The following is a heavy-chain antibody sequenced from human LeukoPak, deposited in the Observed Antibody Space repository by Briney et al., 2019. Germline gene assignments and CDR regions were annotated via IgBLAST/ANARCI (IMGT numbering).Heavy chain of an antibody. CDR1: GYTFTGYY. V-gene: IGHV1-2*02. Sequence: ASVKVSCKASGYTFTGYYMHWVRLAPGQGLEWMGWINPNSGGTNYAQKFQGRVTMTRDTSISTAYMELSRLRSDDTAVYYCAIGIAAAGTFDYWGQGTLVTVSS. CDR3: AIGIAAAGTFDY. J-gene: IGHJ4*02. CDR2: INPNSGGT. D-gene: IGHD6-13*01.